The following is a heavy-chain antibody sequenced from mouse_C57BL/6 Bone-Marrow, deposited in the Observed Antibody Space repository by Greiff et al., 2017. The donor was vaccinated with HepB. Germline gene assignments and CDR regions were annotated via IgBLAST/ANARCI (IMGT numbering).Heavy chain of an antibody. J-gene: IGHJ1*03. CDR3: ARWYYGSSYWYFDV. Sequence: VQLQQPGAELVRPGTSVKLSCKASGYTFTSYWMHWVKQRPGQGLEWIGVIDPSDSYTNYNQKFKGKATLTVDTSSSTAYMQLSSLTSEDSAVYYYARWYYGSSYWYFDVWGTGTTVTVSS. V-gene: IGHV1-59*01. D-gene: IGHD1-1*01. CDR2: IDPSDSYT. CDR1: GYTFTSYW.